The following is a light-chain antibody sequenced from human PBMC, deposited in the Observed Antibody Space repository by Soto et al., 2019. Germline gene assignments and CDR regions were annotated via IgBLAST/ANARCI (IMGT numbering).Light chain of an antibody. Sequence: EIVLTQSPGTLSSSPGQRATLSCRASQSVSGSYLAWYQQKPGQAPRLLIYGASSRATGNPDRFSGSGSGTDFTLTINRLEPEDFAVYYCQQYGSSPWTFGQGTKVESK. CDR3: QQYGSSPWT. J-gene: IGKJ1*01. CDR1: QSVSGSY. CDR2: GAS. V-gene: IGKV3-20*01.